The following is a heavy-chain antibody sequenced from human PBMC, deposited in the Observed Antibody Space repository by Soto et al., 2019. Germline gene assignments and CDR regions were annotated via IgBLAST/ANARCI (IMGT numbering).Heavy chain of an antibody. CDR3: AREGEQLGFDY. CDR1: GGSISSYF. V-gene: IGHV4-59*01. D-gene: IGHD6-6*01. J-gene: IGHJ4*02. Sequence: SETLSLTCTVSGGSISSYFYIWVRQPPGKGLEWIGSVYYTGTTDYNPSLKSRVTISVDTSKTQFSLNLRSVTAADTAVYYCAREGEQLGFDYWGQGTLVTVSS. CDR2: VYYTGTT.